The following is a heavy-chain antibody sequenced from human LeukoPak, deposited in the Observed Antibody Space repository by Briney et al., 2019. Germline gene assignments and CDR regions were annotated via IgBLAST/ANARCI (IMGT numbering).Heavy chain of an antibody. V-gene: IGHV3-33*01. D-gene: IGHD2-2*01. Sequence: GGSLRLSCAASGFTFSSYGMHWVRQAPGQGLEWVEVIWNDGSNKYYVDSVKGRFTISRDNFKHTLYLQMNSLRTEDTAVYCCARDYCSSTSCLFDYWGQGTLVTVSS. CDR2: IWNDGSNK. CDR1: GFTFSSYG. CDR3: ARDYCSSTSCLFDY. J-gene: IGHJ4*02.